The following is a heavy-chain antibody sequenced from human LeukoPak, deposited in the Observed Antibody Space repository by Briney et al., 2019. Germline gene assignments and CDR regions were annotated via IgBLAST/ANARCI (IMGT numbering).Heavy chain of an antibody. J-gene: IGHJ4*02. CDR2: INHDGSEK. Sequence: PGGSLRLSCTTSGVLFRNRWMSWVRQAPGKGLEWVATINHDGSEKFYVDSVKGRFTISRDNARNSLFLQMSSLRVEETAVYYCARGDIDFWGRGTLVTVSS. CDR3: ARGDIDF. V-gene: IGHV3-7*03. D-gene: IGHD2-21*02. CDR1: GVLFRNRW.